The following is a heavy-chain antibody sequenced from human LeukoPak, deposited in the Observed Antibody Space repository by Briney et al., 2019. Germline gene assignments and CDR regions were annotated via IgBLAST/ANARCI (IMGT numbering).Heavy chain of an antibody. Sequence: ASVTLTFTSSAYTFTCYYMHWVRQAPGQGLGLVGWINPNSGGTNYAQKFQGRVTMTRDTSISTASMELSRLRSDDAAVYYGARVRPTLRYFAHYYGMDVWGQGTTVTVSS. CDR2: INPNSGGT. CDR3: ARVRPTLRYFAHYYGMDV. D-gene: IGHD3-9*01. J-gene: IGHJ6*02. CDR1: AYTFTCYY. V-gene: IGHV1-2*02.